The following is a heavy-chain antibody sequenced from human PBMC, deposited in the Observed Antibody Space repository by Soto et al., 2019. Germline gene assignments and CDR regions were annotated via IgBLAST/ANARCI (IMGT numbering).Heavy chain of an antibody. CDR2: IYYSGST. CDR3: ARDSSISKRFGY. Sequence: PSETLSLTCTVSGGSISSGDYYWSWIRQPPGKGLEWIGYIYYSGSTYYNPSLKSRVTISVDTSKNQFSLKLSSVTAADTAVYYCARDSSISKRFGYWGQGTLVTVSS. D-gene: IGHD2-2*01. J-gene: IGHJ4*02. CDR1: GGSISSGDYY. V-gene: IGHV4-30-4*01.